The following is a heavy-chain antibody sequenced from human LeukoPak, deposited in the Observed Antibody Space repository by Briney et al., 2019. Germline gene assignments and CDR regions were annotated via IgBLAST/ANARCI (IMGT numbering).Heavy chain of an antibody. D-gene: IGHD4/OR15-4a*01. CDR3: AKARGATYGTYYFDY. Sequence: GGSLRLSCAASGFTFSSYAMSWARQAPGKGLEWVSISGSGGDTYYADSVKGRFTISRDNSKNTLYLQMNSLRAEDTAVYYCAKARGATYGTYYFDYWGQGTLVTVSS. J-gene: IGHJ4*02. CDR2: SGSGGDT. CDR1: GFTFSSYA. V-gene: IGHV3-23*01.